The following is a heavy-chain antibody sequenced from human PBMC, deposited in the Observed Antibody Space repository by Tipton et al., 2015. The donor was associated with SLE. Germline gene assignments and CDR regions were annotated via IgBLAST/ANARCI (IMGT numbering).Heavy chain of an antibody. Sequence: VQLVQSGGGLVQPGGSLRLSCTASEFTFSSYEMNWVRQAPGKGLEWLSYIGSSGSPIYYADSVKGRFTVSRDTTKNSLYLQMKSLRAEDTAIYYCAREVVVTPDAFDIWGQGTMVTVSS. V-gene: IGHV3-48*03. CDR1: EFTFSSYE. CDR2: IGSSGSPI. J-gene: IGHJ3*02. CDR3: AREVVVTPDAFDI. D-gene: IGHD3-22*01.